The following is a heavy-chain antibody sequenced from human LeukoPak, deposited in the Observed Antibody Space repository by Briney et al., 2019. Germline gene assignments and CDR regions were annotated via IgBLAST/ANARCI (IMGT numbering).Heavy chain of an antibody. CDR3: ARHGVDYDFWSGYYTPQNFDY. CDR2: INHSGST. Sequence: SETLSLTCAVYGGSFSGYYWSWIRQPPGKGLEWIGEINHSGSTNYNPSLKSRVTISVDTSKNQFSLKLSSVTAADTAVYYCARHGVDYDFWSGYYTPQNFDYWGQGTLVTVSS. V-gene: IGHV4-34*01. D-gene: IGHD3-3*01. J-gene: IGHJ4*02. CDR1: GGSFSGYY.